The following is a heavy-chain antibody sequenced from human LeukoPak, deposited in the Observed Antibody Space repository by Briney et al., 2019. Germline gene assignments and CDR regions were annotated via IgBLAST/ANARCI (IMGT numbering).Heavy chain of an antibody. CDR2: ISSSSSTI. CDR1: GFTFSSYS. V-gene: IGHV3-48*01. J-gene: IGHJ3*01. Sequence: GGSLRLSCAASGFTFSSYSMNWVRQAPGKGLEWVSYISSSSSTIYYADSVKGRFTISRDNARNSLYLQMNSLRAEDTAVYYCARDGGYCSSTNCYLGVWGQGTMVTVSS. CDR3: ARDGGYCSSTNCYLGV. D-gene: IGHD2-2*01.